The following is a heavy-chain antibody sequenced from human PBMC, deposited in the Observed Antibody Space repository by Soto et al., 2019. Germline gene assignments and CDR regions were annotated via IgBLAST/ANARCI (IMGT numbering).Heavy chain of an antibody. Sequence: GGSLRLSCAASGFIINTHWMSWVRQAPEKGLEWVAHTKPDGSEKYYVDSAKGRFTISRDNTRNSLYLQMNSLRADDTALYYCVAWGTSTSNPWGQGTLVTVSS. CDR3: VAWGTSTSNP. CDR1: GFIINTHW. D-gene: IGHD3-16*01. J-gene: IGHJ5*02. V-gene: IGHV3-7*01. CDR2: TKPDGSEK.